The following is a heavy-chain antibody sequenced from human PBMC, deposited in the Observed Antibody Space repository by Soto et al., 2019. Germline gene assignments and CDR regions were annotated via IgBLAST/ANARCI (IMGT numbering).Heavy chain of an antibody. V-gene: IGHV4-34*01. CDR1: GGSFSGYY. CDR3: ARVYCSGGSCYTNYYYYYYMDV. J-gene: IGHJ6*03. CDR2: INHSGST. D-gene: IGHD2-15*01. Sequence: NPSETLSLTCAVYGGSFSGYYWSWIRQPPGKGLEWIGEINHSGSTNYNPSLKSRVTISVDTSKNQFSLKLSSVTAADTAVYYCARVYCSGGSCYTNYYYYYYMDVWGKGTTVTVSS.